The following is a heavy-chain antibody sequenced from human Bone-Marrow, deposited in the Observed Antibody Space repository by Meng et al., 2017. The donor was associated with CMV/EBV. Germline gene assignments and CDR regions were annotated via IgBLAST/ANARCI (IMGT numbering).Heavy chain of an antibody. D-gene: IGHD3-9*01. J-gene: IGHJ4*02. CDR1: GYTFTGYY. CDR2: INPNSGGT. CDR3: SREVKYYDILTGWVYYFDY. Sequence: ASVKVSCKASGYTFTGYYMHWVRQAPGQGLEWMGWINPNSGGTNYAQKFQGRVTMTRDTSISTAYMELSRLRSDDTAVYYCSREVKYYDILTGWVYYFDYWGQGTRVTGSS. V-gene: IGHV1-2*02.